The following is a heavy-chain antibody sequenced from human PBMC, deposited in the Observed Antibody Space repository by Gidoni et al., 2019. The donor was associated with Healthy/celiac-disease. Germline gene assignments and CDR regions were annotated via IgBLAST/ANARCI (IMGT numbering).Heavy chain of an antibody. CDR2: ISGSGGST. J-gene: IGHJ6*02. D-gene: IGHD3-3*01. CDR1: GFTFSSYA. V-gene: IGHV3-23*01. CDR3: AKDPPDFWSGFGTGMDV. Sequence: EVQLLESGGGLVQPGGSLRLSCAASGFTFSSYAMGWVRQAPGKGLEWVSAISGSGGSTYYADSVKGRFTISRDNSKNTLYLQMNSLRAEDTAVYYCAKDPPDFWSGFGTGMDVWGQGTTVTVSS.